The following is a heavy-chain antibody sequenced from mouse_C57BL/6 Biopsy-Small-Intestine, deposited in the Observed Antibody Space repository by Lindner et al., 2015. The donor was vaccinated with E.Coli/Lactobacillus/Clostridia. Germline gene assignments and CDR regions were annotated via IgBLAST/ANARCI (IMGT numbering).Heavy chain of an antibody. CDR2: IYPGDGDT. CDR3: ARIYYYGYDWYFDV. J-gene: IGHJ1*03. CDR1: GYAFSSSW. D-gene: IGHD2-2*01. Sequence: VQLQESGPELVKPGASVKISCKASGYAFSSSWMNWVKQRPGKGLEWIGRIYPGDGDTNYNGKFKGKATLTADKSSSTAYMQLSSLTSGDSAVYFCARIYYYGYDWYFDVWGTGTTVTVSS. V-gene: IGHV1-82*01.